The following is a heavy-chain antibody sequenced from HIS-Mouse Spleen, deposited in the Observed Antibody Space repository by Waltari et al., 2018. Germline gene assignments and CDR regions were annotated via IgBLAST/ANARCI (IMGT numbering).Heavy chain of an antibody. J-gene: IGHJ4*02. CDR2: ISYDGSNK. CDR3: AKDKHHAFDY. V-gene: IGHV3-30*18. CDR1: GFPFSSYG. Sequence: QVQLVESGGGVVQPGRSLRLSCAASGFPFSSYGMHWVRQAPGKGLEWVAVISYDGSNKYYADSVKGRFTISRDNSKNTPYLQMNSLRAEDTAVYYCAKDKHHAFDYWGQGTLVTVSS.